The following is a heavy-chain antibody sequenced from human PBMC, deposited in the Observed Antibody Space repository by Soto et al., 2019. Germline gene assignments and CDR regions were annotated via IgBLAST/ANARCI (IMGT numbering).Heavy chain of an antibody. Sequence: AASVKVSCKASGYTFTGYFMHWVRQAPGQGLEWMGWINPNRGDTRYAEMFQDRVVMTSDTSVTTVYMELSGLRFDDTAVYYCARRISTATIPFDYWGQGTRVTVSS. CDR1: GYTFTGYF. V-gene: IGHV1-2*02. CDR2: INPNRGDT. CDR3: ARRISTATIPFDY. J-gene: IGHJ4*02. D-gene: IGHD2-15*01.